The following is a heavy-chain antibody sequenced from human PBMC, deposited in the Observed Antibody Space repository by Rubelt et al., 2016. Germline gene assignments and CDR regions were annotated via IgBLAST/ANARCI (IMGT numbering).Heavy chain of an antibody. J-gene: IGHJ4*02. V-gene: IGHV1-69*06. Sequence: QVQLVQSGAEVKKPGASVKVSCKASGYNFINYGVSWVRQAPGQGLEWMGWIIPIFGTANYAQKFHGRVTITAAKSTSTAYMELSSLRSEDTAVYYCARAFVGVYYFDYWGQGTLVTVSS. CDR3: ARAFVGVYYFDY. CDR1: GYNFINYG. CDR2: IIPIFGTA. D-gene: IGHD2-8*01.